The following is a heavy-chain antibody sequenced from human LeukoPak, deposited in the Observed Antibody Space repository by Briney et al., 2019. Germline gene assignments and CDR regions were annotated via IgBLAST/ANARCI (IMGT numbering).Heavy chain of an antibody. J-gene: IGHJ4*02. V-gene: IGHV3-21*01. CDR3: AREKLKEGFDY. Sequence: PGGSLRLSCAASGFTFSSYSMNWVRQAPGKGLEWVSSISSSSSYIYYADSVKGRFTISRDNAKNSLNLQMNSLRAEDTAVYYYAREKLKEGFDYWGQGTLVTVPS. CDR2: ISSSSSYI. CDR1: GFTFSSYS.